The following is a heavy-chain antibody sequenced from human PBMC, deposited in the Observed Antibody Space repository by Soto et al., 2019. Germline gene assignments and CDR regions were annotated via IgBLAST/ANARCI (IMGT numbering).Heavy chain of an antibody. V-gene: IGHV5-51*01. CDR1: GYTFTSYH. J-gene: IGHJ1*01. Sequence: KVSCTPSGYTFTSYHMHWVRQMPGKGLEWVGIIHPRDSETTYTPSFQGQVTISADKSVDTVYLQWSSLKASDTAVYYCARRLDYDSSSSGFWGQGTLVTVSS. CDR2: IHPRDSET. D-gene: IGHD3-16*01. CDR3: ARRLDYDSSSSGF.